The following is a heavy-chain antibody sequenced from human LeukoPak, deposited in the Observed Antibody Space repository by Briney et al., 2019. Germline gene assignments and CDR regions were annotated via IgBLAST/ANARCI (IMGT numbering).Heavy chain of an antibody. Sequence: GGSLRLSCAASGFTSSIYSMNWVRQAPGKGLEWVSSISSSSSYIYYADSVKGRFTISRDNAKNSLYLQMNSLRAEDTAVYYCARERVGVEDHWGQGTLVTVSS. V-gene: IGHV3-21*01. CDR2: ISSSSSYI. D-gene: IGHD1-26*01. CDR3: ARERVGVEDH. J-gene: IGHJ4*02. CDR1: GFTSSIYS.